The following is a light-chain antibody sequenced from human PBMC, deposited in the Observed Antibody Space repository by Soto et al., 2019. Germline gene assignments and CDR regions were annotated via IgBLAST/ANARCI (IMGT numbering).Light chain of an antibody. CDR1: QSVSSN. Sequence: EIVMTQSPATLSVSPGERATLSCGASQSVSSNLAWYQQKPGQAPRLLIYEASTRVIGIPARFSGSGSGTEFTLTISSLQSEDFALYYCQQYNMWPLTFGQGTKVGIK. CDR3: QQYNMWPLT. CDR2: EAS. V-gene: IGKV3-15*01. J-gene: IGKJ1*01.